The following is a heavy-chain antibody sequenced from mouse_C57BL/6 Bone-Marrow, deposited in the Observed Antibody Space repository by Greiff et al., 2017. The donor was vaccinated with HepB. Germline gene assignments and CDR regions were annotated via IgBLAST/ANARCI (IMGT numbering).Heavy chain of an antibody. Sequence: QVQLKQPGAELVRPGSSVKLSCKASGYTFTSYWMDWVKQRPGQGLEWIGNIYPSDSETHYNQKFKDKATLTVDKSSSTAYMQLSSLTSEDSAVYYCARGDYYGSSYSAWFAYWGQGTLVTVSA. D-gene: IGHD1-1*01. J-gene: IGHJ3*01. V-gene: IGHV1-61*01. CDR2: IYPSDSET. CDR1: GYTFTSYW. CDR3: ARGDYYGSSYSAWFAY.